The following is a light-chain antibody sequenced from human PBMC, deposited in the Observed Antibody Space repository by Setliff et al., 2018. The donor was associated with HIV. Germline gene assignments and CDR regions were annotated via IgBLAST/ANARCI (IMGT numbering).Light chain of an antibody. CDR3: QQYHSYLLT. Sequence: DIQMTQSPSTLSASVGDRVTITCRASQSINNWLAWYQQKPGKAPKLLIYKASSLESGVPSRFSGSGSGTEFTLTISCLQPDDFATYYCQQYHSYLLTFGGGTKVDIK. V-gene: IGKV1-5*03. CDR2: KAS. J-gene: IGKJ4*01. CDR1: QSINNW.